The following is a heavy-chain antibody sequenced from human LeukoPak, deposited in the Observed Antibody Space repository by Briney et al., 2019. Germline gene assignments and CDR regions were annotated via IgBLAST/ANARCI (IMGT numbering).Heavy chain of an antibody. Sequence: GGSLRLSCAASGFTFSSYGMHWVRQAPGKGLEWVAVISYDGSNKYYADSVKGRFTISRDNSKSTLYLQMNSLRAEDTAVYYCAKDRKQQLVQYFQHWARAPWSPSPQ. CDR1: GFTFSSYG. J-gene: IGHJ1*01. V-gene: IGHV3-30*18. D-gene: IGHD6-13*01. CDR3: AKDRKQQLVQYFQH. CDR2: ISYDGSNK.